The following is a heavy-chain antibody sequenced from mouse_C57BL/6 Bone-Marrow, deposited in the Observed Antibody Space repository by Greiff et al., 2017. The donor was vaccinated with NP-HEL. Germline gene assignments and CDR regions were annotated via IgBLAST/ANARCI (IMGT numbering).Heavy chain of an antibody. CDR3: ARSIYYDYADDPFYAMDY. J-gene: IGHJ4*01. CDR2: IRNKANGYTT. CDR1: GFTFTDYY. D-gene: IGHD2-4*01. V-gene: IGHV7-3*01. Sequence: EVKLMESGGGLVQPGGSLSLSCAASGFTFTDYYMSWVRQPPGKALEWLGFIRNKANGYTTEYSASLKGRFTISRDKSQSILYLQMNALRAEDSATYYCARSIYYDYADDPFYAMDYWGQGTSVTVSS.